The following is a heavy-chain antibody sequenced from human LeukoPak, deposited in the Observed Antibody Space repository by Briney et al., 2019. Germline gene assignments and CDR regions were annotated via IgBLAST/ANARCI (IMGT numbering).Heavy chain of an antibody. CDR2: ISSGSRTI. V-gene: IGHV3-48*01. J-gene: IGHJ4*02. Sequence: PGGSLRLSCAASGFSFSGYSMNWVRQAPGKGLDWVSYISSGSRTIFYAESVKGRFTISRDNSKNTLYLQMNSLRAEDTAVYYCAKGGPHYGSGSYYAFDYWGQGTLVTVSS. CDR1: GFSFSGYS. D-gene: IGHD3-10*01. CDR3: AKGGPHYGSGSYYAFDY.